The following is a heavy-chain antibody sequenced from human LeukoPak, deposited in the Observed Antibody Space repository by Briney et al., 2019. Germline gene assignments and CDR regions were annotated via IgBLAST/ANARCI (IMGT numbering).Heavy chain of an antibody. Sequence: ASVKVSCKASGYTFTGYYMHWVRQAPGQGLEWMGWINPNSGGTNYAQKFQGRVTMTRDMSTSTVYMVLSSLRSEDTAVYYCARVAAEVVGVPGAIGFGWLRRDYYYMDVWGKGTTVTVSS. CDR1: GYTFTGYY. CDR2: INPNSGGT. J-gene: IGHJ6*03. CDR3: ARVAAEVVGVPGAIGFGWLRRDYYYMDV. D-gene: IGHD2-2*02. V-gene: IGHV1-2*02.